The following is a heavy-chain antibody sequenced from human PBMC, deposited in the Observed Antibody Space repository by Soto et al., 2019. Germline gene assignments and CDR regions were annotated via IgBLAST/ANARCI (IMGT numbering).Heavy chain of an antibody. CDR3: AGGWRVDAFDI. CDR1: GFTVSSNY. Sequence: EVQLVESGGGLVQPGGSLRLSCAASGFTVSSNYMSWVRQAPGKGLEWVSVIYSGGSTYYADSVKGRFTFSRHNSKNTLYLQMNSLRAEDTAVYYCAGGWRVDAFDIWGQGTMVTDSS. J-gene: IGHJ3*02. CDR2: IYSGGST. V-gene: IGHV3-53*04. D-gene: IGHD3-3*01.